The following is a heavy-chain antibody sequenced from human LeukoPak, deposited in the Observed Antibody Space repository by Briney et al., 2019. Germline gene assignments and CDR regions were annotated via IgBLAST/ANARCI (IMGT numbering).Heavy chain of an antibody. CDR3: AKDPSSTSCYGPLCYYYYMDV. CDR2: IGYDGSKK. CDR1: GFTFSSYG. Sequence: PGGSLRLSCAASGFTFSSYGMHWVRQAPGKGLEWVAFIGYDGSKKYYADSVKGQFTISRDNSKNTLYLQMNSLRAEDTAVYYCAKDPSSTSCYGPLCYYYYMDVWGKGTTVTISS. V-gene: IGHV3-30*02. D-gene: IGHD2-2*01. J-gene: IGHJ6*03.